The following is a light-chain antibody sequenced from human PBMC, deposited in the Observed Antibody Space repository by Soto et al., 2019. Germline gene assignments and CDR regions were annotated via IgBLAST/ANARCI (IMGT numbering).Light chain of an antibody. V-gene: IGLV3-27*01. Sequence: SYELTQPSSVSVSPGQTARITCSGDVLAKKYARWFQQKPCQAPVLMIYKDSERPSGIPERFSGSSSGTTVTLTISGAQVEDEADYYCYSAADNNLVFGGGTKLTVL. CDR3: YSAADNNLV. CDR1: VLAKKY. J-gene: IGLJ2*01. CDR2: KDS.